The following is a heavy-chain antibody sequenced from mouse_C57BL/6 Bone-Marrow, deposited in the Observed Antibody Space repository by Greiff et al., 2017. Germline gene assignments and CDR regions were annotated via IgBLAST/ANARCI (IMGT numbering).Heavy chain of an antibody. CDR3: AREGYSNYEFAY. CDR2: IWSGGST. V-gene: IGHV2-2*01. D-gene: IGHD2-5*01. CDR1: GFSLTSYG. Sequence: VMLVESGPGLVQPSQSLSITCTVSGFSLTSYGVHWVRQSPGKGLEWLGVIWSGGSTDYNAAFISRLSISKDNSKSQVFFKMNSLQADDTAIYYCAREGYSNYEFAYWGQGTLVTVSA. J-gene: IGHJ3*01.